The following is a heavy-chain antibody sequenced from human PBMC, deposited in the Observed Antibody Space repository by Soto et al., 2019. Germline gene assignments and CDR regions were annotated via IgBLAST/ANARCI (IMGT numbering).Heavy chain of an antibody. V-gene: IGHV3-15*01. CDR1: GFTFSNAW. CDR2: IKSKTDGGTT. Sequence: EVQLVESGGGLVKPGGSLRLSCAASGFTFSNAWMSWVRQAPGKGLEWVGRIKSKTDGGTTDYAAPVKGRFTISRDDSKTTLYLQMNSMKTEDTAVYYCTTAIVVVPAARRPYYYYYGMNVWGQGTTVTVSS. J-gene: IGHJ6*02. D-gene: IGHD2-2*01. CDR3: TTAIVVVPAARRPYYYYYGMNV.